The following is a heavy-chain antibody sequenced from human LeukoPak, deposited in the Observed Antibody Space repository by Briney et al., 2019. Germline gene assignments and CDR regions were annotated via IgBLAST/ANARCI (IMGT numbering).Heavy chain of an antibody. Sequence: ASVKVSCKASGYTFTGYYMHWVRQAPGQGLEWRGRINPNSGGTNYAQKFQGRVTMTRDTSISTAYMELSRLRSDDTAVYYCAILYYDSSGYDLHFDYWGQGTLVTVSS. CDR1: GYTFTGYY. D-gene: IGHD3-22*01. J-gene: IGHJ4*02. CDR3: AILYYDSSGYDLHFDY. V-gene: IGHV1-2*06. CDR2: INPNSGGT.